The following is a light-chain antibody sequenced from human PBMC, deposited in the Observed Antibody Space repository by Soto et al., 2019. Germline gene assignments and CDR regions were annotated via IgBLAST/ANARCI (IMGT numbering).Light chain of an antibody. V-gene: IGKV3-11*01. CDR2: DAS. CDR1: QSVSSY. CDR3: QQRSNWPPP. Sequence: EIVLTQSPATLSLSPGERATLSCRASQSVSSYLAWYQQKPGQAPRLLIYDASNRATGIPARFSGSGSGTDFTLTISSLEPEDFAVYYCQQRSNWPPPFGPATKVDIK. J-gene: IGKJ3*01.